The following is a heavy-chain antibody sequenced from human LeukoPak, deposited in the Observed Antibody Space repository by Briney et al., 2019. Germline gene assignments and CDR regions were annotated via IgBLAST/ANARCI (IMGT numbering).Heavy chain of an antibody. Sequence: ASVKVSCKASGYTFTSYAISWVRQAPGQGLEWMGGIIPIFGTTHYAQTFHDRVTITADESTSTTYLDLSSLTSKDTAVYYCARDVAGDSYRSVDYWGQGTLVTVSS. V-gene: IGHV1-69*13. CDR1: GYTFTSYA. J-gene: IGHJ4*02. CDR3: ARDVAGDSYRSVDY. CDR2: IIPIFGTT. D-gene: IGHD5-18*01.